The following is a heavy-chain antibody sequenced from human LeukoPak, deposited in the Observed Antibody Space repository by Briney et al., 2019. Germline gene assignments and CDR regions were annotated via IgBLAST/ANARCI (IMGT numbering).Heavy chain of an antibody. D-gene: IGHD2-8*01. CDR2: ISAYNGNT. V-gene: IGHV1-18*01. CDR3: ARDSIYCTNGVCHDPFDY. CDR1: GYTFTIYS. J-gene: IGHJ4*02. Sequence: ASVKVSCKASGYTFTIYSISWVRQAPGQGLEWMGWISAYNGNTNYAQKLQGRVTMTTDTSTSTAYMELRSLRSDDTAVYYCARDSIYCTNGVCHDPFDYWGQGTLVTVSS.